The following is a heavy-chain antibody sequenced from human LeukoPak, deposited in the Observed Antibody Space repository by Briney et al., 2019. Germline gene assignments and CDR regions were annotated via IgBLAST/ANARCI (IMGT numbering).Heavy chain of an antibody. V-gene: IGHV4-34*01. CDR2: INHSGST. Sequence: SETLSLTCAVYGGSFSGYYWSWIRQPPGKGLEWIGEINHSGSTNYNPSLKSRVTISVDTSKNQFSLKLSSVTAADTAVYYCARGRRRYDILTGYPSGFFDPWAREPWSPSPQ. CDR1: GGSFSGYY. J-gene: IGHJ5*02. D-gene: IGHD3-9*01. CDR3: ARGRRRYDILTGYPSGFFDP.